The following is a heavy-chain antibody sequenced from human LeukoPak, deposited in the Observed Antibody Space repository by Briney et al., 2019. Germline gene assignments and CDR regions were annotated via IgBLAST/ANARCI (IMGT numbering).Heavy chain of an antibody. V-gene: IGHV3-30*18. Sequence: GGSLRLSCAASGXTFNNYAMHWVRQAPGKGLEWVAVISKDGNDKYYADPVKGRFTISRDNSKNTLYLQMNSLKPEDTALYYCAKDAYYSSGTYADYWGQGTLVTVSS. J-gene: IGHJ4*02. CDR2: ISKDGNDK. D-gene: IGHD3-10*01. CDR3: AKDAYYSSGTYADY. CDR1: GXTFNNYA.